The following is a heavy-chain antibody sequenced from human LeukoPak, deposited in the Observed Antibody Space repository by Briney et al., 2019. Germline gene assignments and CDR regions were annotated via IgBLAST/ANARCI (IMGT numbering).Heavy chain of an antibody. CDR1: GGSISSGSYY. CDR2: IYYSGST. J-gene: IGHJ6*03. Sequence: PSETLSLTCTVSGGSISSGSYYWGWIRQPPGKGLEWIGSIYYSGSTYYNPSLKSRVTISVDTSKNQFSLKLSSVTAADTAVYYCARVRRTFYYYMDVWGKGTTVTVSS. CDR3: ARVRRTFYYYMDV. V-gene: IGHV4-39*07. D-gene: IGHD1-14*01.